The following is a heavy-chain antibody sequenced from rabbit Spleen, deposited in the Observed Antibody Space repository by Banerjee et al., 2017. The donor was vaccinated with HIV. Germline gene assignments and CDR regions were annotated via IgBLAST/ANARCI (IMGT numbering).Heavy chain of an antibody. D-gene: IGHD8-1*01. V-gene: IGHV1S40*01. CDR2: IYTGSRGST. CDR3: ARDTGSSFSSYGMDL. Sequence: QSLEESGGDLVKPGASLTLTCTASGFSFSGSDYMCWVRQAPGKGLEWIACIYTGSRGSTYYASWAKGRFTISKTSSTTVTLQMTSLTVADTATYFCARDTGSSFSSYGMDLWGQGTLVTVS. J-gene: IGHJ6*01. CDR1: GFSFSGSDY.